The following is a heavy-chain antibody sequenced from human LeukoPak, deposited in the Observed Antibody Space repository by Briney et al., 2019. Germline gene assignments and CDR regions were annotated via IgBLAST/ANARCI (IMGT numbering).Heavy chain of an antibody. J-gene: IGHJ4*02. D-gene: IGHD1-26*01. Sequence: ASVKVSCKASGYTFSSYDINWVRQATGQGLEWMGWMNPNNGNTAYAQKFQGRVTITRNTSISTAYMELRSLRSDDTAVYYCARATREPGNYWGQGTLVTVSS. V-gene: IGHV1-8*03. CDR3: ARATREPGNY. CDR1: GYTFSSYD. CDR2: MNPNNGNT.